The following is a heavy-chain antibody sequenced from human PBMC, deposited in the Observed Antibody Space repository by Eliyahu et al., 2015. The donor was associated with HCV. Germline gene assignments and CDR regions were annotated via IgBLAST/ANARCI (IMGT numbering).Heavy chain of an antibody. D-gene: IGHD2-8*02. Sequence: QVQLVESGGGVVQPGRSXRLSCAASXFXFSXYALHXVRQDPGKGLEWXAVISYDGSNKYYADSVKGRFTISRDNSKNTLYLQMNSLRAEDTAVYYCARDYGQQILYYFDYWGQGALVTVSS. CDR3: ARDYGQQILYYFDY. CDR2: ISYDGSNK. CDR1: XFXFSXYA. J-gene: IGHJ4*02. V-gene: IGHV3-30-3*01.